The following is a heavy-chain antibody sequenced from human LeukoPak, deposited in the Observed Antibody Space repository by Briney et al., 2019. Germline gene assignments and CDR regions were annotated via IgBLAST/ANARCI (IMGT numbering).Heavy chain of an antibody. Sequence: GRSLRLSCAASGFTFSIYGMHWVRPAPGKGLEWLAVIWYDGGNKYYEDSVKGRFTISRDNSKNTLYLQMNSLRAEDTAVYYCARRGADYYDSSGYHSFDYWGQGTLVTVSS. D-gene: IGHD3-22*01. CDR1: GFTFSIYG. V-gene: IGHV3-33*01. CDR3: ARRGADYYDSSGYHSFDY. J-gene: IGHJ4*02. CDR2: IWYDGGNK.